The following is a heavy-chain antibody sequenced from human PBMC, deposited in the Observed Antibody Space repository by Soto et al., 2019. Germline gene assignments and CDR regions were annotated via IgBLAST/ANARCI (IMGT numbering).Heavy chain of an antibody. J-gene: IGHJ6*02. CDR3: ARVMVYAPLAIDYYYYYGMDV. D-gene: IGHD2-8*01. CDR1: GFTFSSYW. Sequence: ESGGGLVQPGGSLRLSCAASGFTFSSYWMSWVRQAPGKGLEWVANIKQDGSEKYYVDSVKGRFTISRDNAKNSLYLQMNSLRAEDTAVYYCARVMVYAPLAIDYYYYYGMDVWGQGTTVTVSS. CDR2: IKQDGSEK. V-gene: IGHV3-7*05.